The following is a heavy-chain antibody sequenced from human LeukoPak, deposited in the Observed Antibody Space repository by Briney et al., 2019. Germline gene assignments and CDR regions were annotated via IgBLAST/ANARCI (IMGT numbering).Heavy chain of an antibody. CDR3: ARGRGSFSLDY. V-gene: IGHV1-3*04. CDR2: INTAKDDI. D-gene: IGHD1-26*01. Sequence: ASVKVSCKASGYSFTKYPLHWVRRALGQSLEWMGWINTAKDDIKYSQKFQDRVTITSDTSASTAYVGLSSLTSEDTAVYYCARGRGSFSLDYWGQGTLVTVSP. CDR1: GYSFTKYP. J-gene: IGHJ4*02.